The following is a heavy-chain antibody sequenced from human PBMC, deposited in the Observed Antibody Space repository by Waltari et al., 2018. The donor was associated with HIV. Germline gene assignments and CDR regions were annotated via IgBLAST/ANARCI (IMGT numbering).Heavy chain of an antibody. CDR3: ARIRPDGYKGGDAFDI. CDR2: IDWDDDK. D-gene: IGHD5-12*01. V-gene: IGHV2-70*15. Sequence: QVTLRESGPALVKPTQTLTLTCTFSGFSLSTSGMCVSWIRQPPGKALEWLARIDWDDDKYYSTSLKTRLTISKDTSKNQVVLTMTNMDPVDTATYYCARIRPDGYKGGDAFDIWGQGTMVTVSS. J-gene: IGHJ3*02. CDR1: GFSLSTSGMC.